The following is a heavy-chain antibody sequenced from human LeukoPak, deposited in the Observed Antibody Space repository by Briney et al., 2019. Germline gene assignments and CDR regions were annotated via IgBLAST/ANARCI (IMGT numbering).Heavy chain of an antibody. J-gene: IGHJ4*02. V-gene: IGHV3-30*03. CDR3: ARDRGWELLRFVPHDY. CDR1: GFTFSSYG. D-gene: IGHD1-26*01. Sequence: PGGSLRLSCAASGFTFSSYGMHWVRQAPGKGLELVAVISYDGSKKYYADSVKGRFTISRDNSKNTLYLQMNSLRAEDTAVYYCARDRGWELLRFVPHDYWGQGTMVTVSS. CDR2: ISYDGSKK.